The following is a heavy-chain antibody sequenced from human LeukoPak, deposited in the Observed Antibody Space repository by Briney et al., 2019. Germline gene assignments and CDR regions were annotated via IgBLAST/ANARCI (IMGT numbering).Heavy chain of an antibody. Sequence: GGSLRLSCAASGFTFDDYAMHWVRQAPGKGLEWVSAISGSGGSTYYADSVKGRFTISRDNSKNTLYLQMNSLRAEDTAVYYCAKVRVVPAAALYFDYWGQGTLVTVSS. D-gene: IGHD2-2*01. CDR2: ISGSGGST. CDR1: GFTFDDYA. V-gene: IGHV3-23*01. CDR3: AKVRVVPAAALYFDY. J-gene: IGHJ4*02.